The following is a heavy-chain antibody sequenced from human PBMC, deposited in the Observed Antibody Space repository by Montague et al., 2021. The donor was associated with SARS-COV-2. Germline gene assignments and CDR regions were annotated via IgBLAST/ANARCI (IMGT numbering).Heavy chain of an antibody. Sequence: SETLSLTCTVSGGSISSSSYYWGWIRQPPGKGLEWIATIHYSGSTYYNPSLKSRVSMSVDTSKNQFSLKLKSVTAADTAIYYCARALLYSSTWEEGWFDTWGQGDLVSVSS. J-gene: IGHJ5*02. CDR3: ARALLYSSTWEEGWFDT. D-gene: IGHD6-13*01. CDR2: IHYSGST. V-gene: IGHV4-39*07. CDR1: GGSISSSSYY.